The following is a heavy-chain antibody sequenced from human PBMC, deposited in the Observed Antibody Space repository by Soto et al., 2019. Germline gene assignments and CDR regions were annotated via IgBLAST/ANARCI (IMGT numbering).Heavy chain of an antibody. D-gene: IGHD2-15*01. V-gene: IGHV3-7*05. CDR1: GFTFSSYW. CDR2: IKQDGSEK. Sequence: GGSLRLSCAASGFTFSSYWMSWVRQAPGKGLEWVANIKQDGSEKYYVDSVKGRFTISRDNAKNSLYLQMNSLRAEDTAVYYCARDPLVVVVAATAPHAFDIWGQGTMVTVSS. J-gene: IGHJ3*02. CDR3: ARDPLVVVVAATAPHAFDI.